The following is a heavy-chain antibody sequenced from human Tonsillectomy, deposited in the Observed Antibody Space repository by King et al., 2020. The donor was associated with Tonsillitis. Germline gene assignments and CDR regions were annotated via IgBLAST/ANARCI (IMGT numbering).Heavy chain of an antibody. CDR1: GGSVSGNH. Sequence: QVQLQESGPGLVKPSETLSLTCTVSGGSVSGNHWSWIRRPPGQGLEWIGYTPNSGRTNYNPSLKSRVTISADTSKNQFSLRLTSVTAADTAIYYCAREHQYSSGYFDYWGQGILVTVSS. CDR2: TPNSGRT. CDR3: AREHQYSSGYFDY. D-gene: IGHD6-19*01. V-gene: IGHV4-59*02. J-gene: IGHJ4*02.